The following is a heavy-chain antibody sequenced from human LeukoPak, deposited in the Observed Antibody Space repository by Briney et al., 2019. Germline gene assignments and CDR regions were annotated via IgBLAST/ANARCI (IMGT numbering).Heavy chain of an antibody. CDR2: IYSGGST. Sequence: GGSLRLSCAASGFTVSSNYMSWVRQAPGKGLERVSVIYSGGSTYYADSVKGRFTISRDNSKNTLYLQMNSLRAEDTAVYYCARGRSFGGFFHFDYWGQGTLVTVSS. CDR1: GFTVSSNY. D-gene: IGHD4-23*01. CDR3: ARGRSFGGFFHFDY. J-gene: IGHJ4*02. V-gene: IGHV3-53*01.